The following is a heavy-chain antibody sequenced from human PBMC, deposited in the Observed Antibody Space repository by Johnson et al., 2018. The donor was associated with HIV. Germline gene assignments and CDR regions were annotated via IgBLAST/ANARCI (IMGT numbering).Heavy chain of an antibody. V-gene: IGHV3-30-3*01. CDR2: ISYDGSNK. J-gene: IGHJ3*02. CDR1: GFTFSSYA. D-gene: IGHD2-2*03. Sequence: QVQLVESGGGVVQPGRSLRLSCAASGFTFSSYAVQWVRQAPDKGLEWVAVISYDGSNKYFTDSVRGRFTISRANSKNTLYLQMNSLRAEDTAVYFCAKGRKDIESSDGLDNDGFDMWGQGTLLTVS. CDR3: AKGRKDIESSDGLDNDGFDM.